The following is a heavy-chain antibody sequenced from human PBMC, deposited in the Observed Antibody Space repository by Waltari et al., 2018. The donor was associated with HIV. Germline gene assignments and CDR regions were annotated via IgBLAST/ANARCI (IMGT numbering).Heavy chain of an antibody. CDR2: IIPNFGTA. V-gene: IGHV1-69*12. Sequence: QVQLVQSGAEVKKPGSSVKVSCKASGGTFSSYAISWVRQAPGQGLEWMGGIIPNFGTANYAQKFQGRVTITADESTSTAYMELSSLRSEDTAVYYCARVRFDDSSGYPTYYFDYWGQGTLVTVSS. J-gene: IGHJ4*02. D-gene: IGHD3-22*01. CDR1: GGTFSSYA. CDR3: ARVRFDDSSGYPTYYFDY.